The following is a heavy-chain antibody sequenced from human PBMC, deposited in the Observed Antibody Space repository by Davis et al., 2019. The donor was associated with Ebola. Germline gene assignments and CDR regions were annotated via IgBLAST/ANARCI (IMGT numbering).Heavy chain of an antibody. V-gene: IGHV4-34*01. CDR3: ARTTRGSGWFLDY. CDR2: INHSGST. Sequence: MPSETLSLTCAVYGGSFSDYYWSWIRQPPGKGLEWIGEINHSGSTNYNPSLKSRVTISVDTSKNQFSLKLSSVTAADTAVYYCARTTRGSGWFLDYWGQGTLVTVSS. CDR1: GGSFSDYY. J-gene: IGHJ4*02. D-gene: IGHD6-19*01.